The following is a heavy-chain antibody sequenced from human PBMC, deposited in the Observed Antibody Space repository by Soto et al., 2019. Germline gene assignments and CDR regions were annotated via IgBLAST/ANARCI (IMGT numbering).Heavy chain of an antibody. CDR3: VRDAMGHDSYGGGMDV. CDR1: GFIFNNYG. D-gene: IGHD1-26*01. Sequence: QVQLVESGGDVVQPERSLRLSCAASGFIFNNYGMHWVRQAPGKGLEWVAVIWPDGSKKYYADSVKGRFTISRDNSKDALDLQMNSLRIADTALYFCVRDAMGHDSYGGGMDVWGQGTTVTVSS. V-gene: IGHV3-33*01. J-gene: IGHJ6*02. CDR2: IWPDGSKK.